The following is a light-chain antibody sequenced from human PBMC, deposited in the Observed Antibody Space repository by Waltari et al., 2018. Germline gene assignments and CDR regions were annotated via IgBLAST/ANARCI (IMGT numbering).Light chain of an antibody. Sequence: EIVLTQSQATLSVSPGERATLSCRASESVNSDLAWYQQKPGQAPRLLIYGASTRATGISARFSGSGSGTELTLTISSLQSEDFAVYSCQQYHSWPLTFGGGTKVEIK. V-gene: IGKV3-15*01. CDR2: GAS. J-gene: IGKJ4*01. CDR1: ESVNSD. CDR3: QQYHSWPLT.